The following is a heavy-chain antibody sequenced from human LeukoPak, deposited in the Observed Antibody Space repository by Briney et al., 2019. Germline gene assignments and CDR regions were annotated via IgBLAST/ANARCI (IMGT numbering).Heavy chain of an antibody. CDR1: GFTFRSYS. CDR2: IDPSSTYI. J-gene: IGHJ4*02. D-gene: IGHD2-2*01. Sequence: GGSLRLSCAASGFTFRSYSMNWVRQAPGKGLEWVSAIDPSSTYIYYADSVKGRFTISRDNAENSLYLQMNSLRVEDTAVYYCARAPTVLVGYCSSSSCQADYCGQGTLVTVSS. CDR3: ARAPTVLVGYCSSSSCQADY. V-gene: IGHV3-21*01.